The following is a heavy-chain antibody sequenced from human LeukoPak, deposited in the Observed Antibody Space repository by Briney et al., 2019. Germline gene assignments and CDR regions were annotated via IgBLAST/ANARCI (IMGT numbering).Heavy chain of an antibody. CDR1: GYTFTGYY. V-gene: IGHV1-2*02. CDR2: LNPNSGGT. J-gene: IGHJ4*02. D-gene: IGHD5-12*01. Sequence: GASVKVSCKASGYTFTGYYMHWVRQAPGQGLEWMGWLNPNSGGTNYAQKFQGRVTMTRDTSISTAYMELSRLRSDDTAVYYCATGRGYSGYDEGPFDYWGQGTLVTVSS. CDR3: ATGRGYSGYDEGPFDY.